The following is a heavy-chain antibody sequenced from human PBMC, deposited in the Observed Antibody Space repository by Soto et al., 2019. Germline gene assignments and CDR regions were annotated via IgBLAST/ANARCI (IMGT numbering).Heavy chain of an antibody. D-gene: IGHD3-10*01. J-gene: IGHJ4*02. CDR1: GFTFDDYA. V-gene: IGHV3-9*01. CDR2: ISWNSGSI. CDR3: AKEGTPGTPDY. Sequence: EVQLVESGGGLVQPGRSLRLSCAASGFTFDDYAMHWVWQAPGKGLEWVSGISWNSGSIGYADSVKGRFTISRDNAKNSLYRQMNSLRAEDTALYYCAKEGTPGTPDYWGQGTLVTVSS.